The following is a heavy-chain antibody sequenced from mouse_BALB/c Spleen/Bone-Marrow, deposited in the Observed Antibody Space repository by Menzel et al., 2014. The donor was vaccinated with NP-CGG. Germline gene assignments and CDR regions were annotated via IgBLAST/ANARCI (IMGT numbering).Heavy chain of an antibody. D-gene: IGHD1-1*01. CDR1: GYAFSSYW. J-gene: IGHJ2*01. CDR3: ARSGYGSNYDY. V-gene: IGHV1-80*01. Sequence: QVQLQQSGAELVRPGSSVKISCKASGYAFSSYWMIWVKQRPGQGLEWIGQIYPGDGDTNYNGKFKGKATLTVDKSSSTAYMQHSSLTSEDSAVYCCARSGYGSNYDYWGQGTTLTVSS. CDR2: IYPGDGDT.